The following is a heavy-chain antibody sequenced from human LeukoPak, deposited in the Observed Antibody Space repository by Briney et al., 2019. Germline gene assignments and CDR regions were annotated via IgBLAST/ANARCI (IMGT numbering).Heavy chain of an antibody. V-gene: IGHV1-2*02. CDR3: ARDHTVVGSVANWFDR. CDR1: GYTFTGYY. Sequence: ASVKVSCKASGYTFTGYYMHWVRQAPGQGLEWMGWINPNSGGTNYAQKFQGRVTMTRDTSISTAYMELSRLRSYDTAVYYCARDHTVVGSVANWFDRWGQGTLVTVSS. D-gene: IGHD4-23*01. J-gene: IGHJ5*02. CDR2: INPNSGGT.